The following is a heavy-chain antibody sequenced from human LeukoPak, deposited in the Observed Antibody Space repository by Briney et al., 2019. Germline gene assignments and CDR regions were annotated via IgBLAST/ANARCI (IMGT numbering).Heavy chain of an antibody. V-gene: IGHV1-2*02. CDR3: ATGSPAYDYVWGSYRQIHRKHFDY. D-gene: IGHD3-16*02. CDR1: GYTFTGYY. Sequence: GASVKVSCKASGYTFTGYYMHWVRQAPGQGLEWMGWINPNSGGANYAQKFQGRVTMTRDTSISTAYMELSRLRSEDTAVYYCATGSPAYDYVWGSYRQIHRKHFDYWGQGTLVTVSS. CDR2: INPNSGGA. J-gene: IGHJ4*02.